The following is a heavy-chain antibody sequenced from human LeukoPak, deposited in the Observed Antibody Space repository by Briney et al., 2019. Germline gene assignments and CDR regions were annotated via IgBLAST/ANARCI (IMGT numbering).Heavy chain of an antibody. V-gene: IGHV3-74*01. D-gene: IGHD1-1*01. CDR2: INPDGSST. Sequence: PGGSLRLSCAASGFTFSNYWMHWVRQTPGKGLMWVSRINPDGSSTTYAHSVMGRFTISRGNAKNTLYLQMNSLRDEDTAVYYCARRGVYNTSYFDPWGQGTLVTVSS. CDR1: GFTFSNYW. CDR3: ARRGVYNTSYFDP. J-gene: IGHJ4*02.